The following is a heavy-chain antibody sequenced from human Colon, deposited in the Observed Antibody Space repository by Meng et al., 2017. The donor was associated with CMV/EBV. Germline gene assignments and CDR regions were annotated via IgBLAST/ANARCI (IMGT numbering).Heavy chain of an antibody. CDR2: ISISNSYI. CDR1: GFNLNTYS. Sequence: GGSLRLSCAASGFNLNTYSMNWLRQAPGRGLEWVASISISNSYIYYADSVKGRFTISRDNAKHSSSLHMNSLRAEDTAIYYCARGGSRSYFFDNWGQGTLVTVSS. J-gene: IGHJ4*02. V-gene: IGHV3-21*01. D-gene: IGHD3-10*01. CDR3: ARGGSRSYFFDN.